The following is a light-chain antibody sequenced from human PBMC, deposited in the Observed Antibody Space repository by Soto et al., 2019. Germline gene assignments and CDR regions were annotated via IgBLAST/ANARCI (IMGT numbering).Light chain of an antibody. CDR2: EVS. V-gene: IGLV2-14*01. CDR1: SSDVVGYNY. Sequence: QSALTQPASVSGSPGQSITISCTGTSSDVVGYNYVSWYQQHPGKAPKLMIYEVSNRPSGVSNRFSGSKSGNTASLTISGLQAEDEADYYCSSYTSSNTGVFGGGTKVTV. CDR3: SSYTSSNTGV. J-gene: IGLJ3*02.